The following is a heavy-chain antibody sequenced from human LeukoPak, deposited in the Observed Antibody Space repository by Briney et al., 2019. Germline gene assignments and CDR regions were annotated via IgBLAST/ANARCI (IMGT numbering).Heavy chain of an antibody. J-gene: IGHJ4*02. CDR3: ARDPRDYYDSSGYQGMVY. V-gene: IGHV4-30-4*01. D-gene: IGHD3-22*01. Sequence: PSQTLSLTCTVSGGSISSGGYYWSWIRQPPGKGLEWIGYIYYSGSTYYNPSLKSRVTISVDTSKNQFSLKLSSVTAADTAVYYCARDPRDYYDSSGYQGMVYWGQGTLVTVSS. CDR2: IYYSGST. CDR1: GGSISSGGYY.